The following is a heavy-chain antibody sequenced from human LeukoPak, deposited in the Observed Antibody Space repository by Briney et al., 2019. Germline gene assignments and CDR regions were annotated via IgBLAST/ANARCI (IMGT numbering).Heavy chain of an antibody. Sequence: PSETLSLTCTVSGGSISSDDHYWHWIRQPPGKGLEWIGYISYSGSKYFNPSLKSRVSMSLDTSKNQFSLTLSSVIAADTAVYYCARVLSASESLYHFDYWGQGTLVTVSS. V-gene: IGHV4-30-4*01. J-gene: IGHJ4*02. CDR3: ARVLSASESLYHFDY. CDR2: ISYSGSK. CDR1: GGSISSDDHY. D-gene: IGHD1-14*01.